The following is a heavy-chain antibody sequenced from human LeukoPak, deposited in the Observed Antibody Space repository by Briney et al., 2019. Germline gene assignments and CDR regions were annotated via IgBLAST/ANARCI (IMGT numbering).Heavy chain of an antibody. V-gene: IGHV4-34*01. CDR1: GGSFSGYY. Sequence: SSETLSLTCAVYGGSFSGYYWSWIRQPPGKGLEWIGQINHSGSTNYNPSLKSRVTISVDTSKNQFSLKLSSVTAADTAVYYCARGVPNRTIFGVVIISFFDYWGQGTLVTLSS. CDR3: ARGVPNRTIFGVVIISFFDY. D-gene: IGHD3-3*01. CDR2: INHSGST. J-gene: IGHJ4*02.